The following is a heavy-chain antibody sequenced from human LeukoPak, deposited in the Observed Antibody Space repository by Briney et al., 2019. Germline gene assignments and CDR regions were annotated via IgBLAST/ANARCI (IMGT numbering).Heavy chain of an antibody. V-gene: IGHV4-38-2*02. J-gene: IGHJ3*02. CDR1: GYSISNGFY. D-gene: IGHD5-18*01. CDR3: AITTGDAINTAIGVNAFDI. Sequence: PSETLSLTCTVSGYSISNGFYWGWIRQPPGKGLAWFGSIYHSGNTYYNPSLKSRVTISVDKSKNQFSLKLRSVTAADTAVYYCAITTGDAINTAIGVNAFDIWGQGTMVTVSS. CDR2: IYHSGNT.